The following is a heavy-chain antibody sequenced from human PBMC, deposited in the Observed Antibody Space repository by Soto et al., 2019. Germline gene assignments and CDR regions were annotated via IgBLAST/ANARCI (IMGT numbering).Heavy chain of an antibody. Sequence: QVQLVQSGAEVKKPGSSVKVSCKASGGTFSSYAISWVRQAPGQGLEWMGGIIPIFGTANYAQKFQGRVTITADESTSTAYVELSSLRSEDTAVYYCARAGLGCSGGSCYDWFDPWGQGTLVTVSS. D-gene: IGHD2-15*01. J-gene: IGHJ5*02. CDR2: IIPIFGTA. V-gene: IGHV1-69*01. CDR3: ARAGLGCSGGSCYDWFDP. CDR1: GGTFSSYA.